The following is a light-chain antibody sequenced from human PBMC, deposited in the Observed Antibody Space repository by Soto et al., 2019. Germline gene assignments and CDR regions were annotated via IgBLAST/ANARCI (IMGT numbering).Light chain of an antibody. V-gene: IGLV2-23*01. Sequence: SALAQPASVSGSPGQSVTISCTGTSSDVGAYNSVSWYQQHPDKAPQLMIYKGTQRPSGVSNRFSGSTSGNAASLTISGLQAGDEADYFCCSSAPESTYAFGTGTKVTVL. CDR1: SSDVGAYNS. CDR3: CSSAPESTYA. J-gene: IGLJ1*01. CDR2: KGT.